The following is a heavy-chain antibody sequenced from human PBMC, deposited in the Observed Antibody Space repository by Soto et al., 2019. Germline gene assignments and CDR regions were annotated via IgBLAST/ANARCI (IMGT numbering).Heavy chain of an antibody. D-gene: IGHD6-6*01. CDR2: ISSSGSKT. V-gene: IGHV3-48*03. Sequence: DVQLVESGGGMVQPGGSLRLSCIVSGFTFRNFEMNWVRQVPGKGREWLSYISSSGSKTYYAEYVKGRFTVSRDNTEDSLFLQMNSLRVEDTGIYFCARDSIAAPNWFDPWGQGTRVIVSS. CDR1: GFTFRNFE. CDR3: ARDSIAAPNWFDP. J-gene: IGHJ5*02.